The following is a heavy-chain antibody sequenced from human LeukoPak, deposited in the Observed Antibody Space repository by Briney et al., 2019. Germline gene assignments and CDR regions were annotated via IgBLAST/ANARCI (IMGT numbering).Heavy chain of an antibody. Sequence: PGGSLRLSCAASGFTFSSYAMSWVRQAPGKGLEWVSAISGSGGSTYYADSVKGRFTISRDNSKNTLYLQMNSLRAEDTAVYYCAKDQTLLIVGATGFDYWGQGTLVTVSS. CDR2: ISGSGGST. CDR3: AKDQTLLIVGATGFDY. J-gene: IGHJ4*02. CDR1: GFTFSSYA. V-gene: IGHV3-23*01. D-gene: IGHD1-26*01.